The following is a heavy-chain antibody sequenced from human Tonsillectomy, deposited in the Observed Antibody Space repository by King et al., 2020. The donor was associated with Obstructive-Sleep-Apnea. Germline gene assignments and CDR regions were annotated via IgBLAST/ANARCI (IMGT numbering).Heavy chain of an antibody. CDR3: ARARYYDILTGYYFDY. D-gene: IGHD3-9*01. V-gene: IGHV4-38-2*02. CDR1: GYSISSGYY. CDR2: IYHSGST. J-gene: IGHJ4*02. Sequence: QLQESGPGLVKPSETLSLTCTVSGYSISSGYYWGWIRQPPGKGLEWIGSIYHSGSTYYNPSLKSRVTISVDTSKNQFSLKLSSVTAADTAVYYCARARYYDILTGYYFDYWGQGTLVTVSS.